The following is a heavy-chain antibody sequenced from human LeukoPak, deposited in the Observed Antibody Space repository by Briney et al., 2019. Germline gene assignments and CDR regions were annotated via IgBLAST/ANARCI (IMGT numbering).Heavy chain of an antibody. CDR2: INHSGST. CDR3: ARFGGTRVGWYFDL. Sequence: SETLSLTCAVYGGSFSGYYWSWIRQPPGKGLEWIGEINHSGSTNYNPSLKSRVTISVDTSKNQFSLKLGSVTAADTAVYYCARFGGTRVGWYFDLWGRGTLVTVSS. CDR1: GGSFSGYY. D-gene: IGHD4-23*01. J-gene: IGHJ2*01. V-gene: IGHV4-34*01.